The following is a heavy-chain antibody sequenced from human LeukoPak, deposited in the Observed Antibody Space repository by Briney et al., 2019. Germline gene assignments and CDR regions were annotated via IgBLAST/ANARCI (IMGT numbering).Heavy chain of an antibody. V-gene: IGHV4-39*01. J-gene: IGHJ4*02. CDR1: GGSISSSSYY. D-gene: IGHD3-9*01. CDR2: IYYSGST. Sequence: SETLSLTCTVSGGSISSSSYYWGWIRQPPGKGLEWIGSIYYSGSTYYNPSLKSRVTISVDTSKNQFSLKLSSVTAADTAVYYCARGGVRRYFDWLPTLFDYWGQGTLVTVSS. CDR3: ARGGVRRYFDWLPTLFDY.